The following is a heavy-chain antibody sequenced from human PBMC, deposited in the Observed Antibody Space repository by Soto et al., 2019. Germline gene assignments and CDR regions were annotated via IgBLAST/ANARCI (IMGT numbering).Heavy chain of an antibody. CDR1: GFTFDDYA. D-gene: IGHD6-19*01. V-gene: IGHV3-9*01. Sequence: GGSLRLSCAASGFTFDDYAMHWVRQAPGKGLERVSGISWNSGSIGYADSVKGRFTISRDNAKNSLYLQMNSLRAEDTALYYCAKDTRRYSSGWYYFDYWGQGTLVTVSS. CDR3: AKDTRRYSSGWYYFDY. CDR2: ISWNSGSI. J-gene: IGHJ4*02.